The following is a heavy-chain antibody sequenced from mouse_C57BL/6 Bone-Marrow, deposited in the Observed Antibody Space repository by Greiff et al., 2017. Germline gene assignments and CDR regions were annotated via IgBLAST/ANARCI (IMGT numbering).Heavy chain of an antibody. CDR1: GFTIKDYD. CDR3: TTAAFYGISPSYSDY. D-gene: IGHD2-1*01. V-gene: IGHV14-1*01. J-gene: IGHJ2*01. CDR2: IGPEDGDT. Sequence: VQLQQSGAELVRPGASVKLSCTASGFTIKDYDMHWVKQGPEQGLEWIGRIGPEDGDTESAPKFPGKATMTADTSSNTAYLQLSSLTSEDTAVYYSTTAAFYGISPSYSDYWGQGTTLTVSS.